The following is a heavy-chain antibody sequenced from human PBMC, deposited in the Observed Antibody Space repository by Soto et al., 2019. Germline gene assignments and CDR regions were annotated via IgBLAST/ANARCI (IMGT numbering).Heavy chain of an antibody. CDR2: ISSSSSYI. CDR3: ARDKTGDAFDI. J-gene: IGHJ3*02. V-gene: IGHV3-21*01. CDR1: GFTFSSYS. Sequence: LSLTCAASGFTFSSYSMNWVRQAPGKGLEWVSSISSSSSYIYYADSVKGRFTISRDNAKNSLYLQMNSLRAEDTAVYYCARDKTGDAFDIWGQGTMVTVSS. D-gene: IGHD7-27*01.